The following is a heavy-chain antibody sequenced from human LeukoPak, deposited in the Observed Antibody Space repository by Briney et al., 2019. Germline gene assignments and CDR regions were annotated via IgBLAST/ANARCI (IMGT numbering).Heavy chain of an antibody. D-gene: IGHD3-22*01. J-gene: IGHJ4*02. CDR1: GFTFSSYE. CDR3: ERAFSSSGCKLGADY. Sequence: PEGSLRLSCAASGFTFSSYEMNWVRQAPGKGLEWVSYISSSGSTIYYADSVKGRFTISRDNAKNSLYLQMNSLRAEDTAVYYCERAFSSSGCKLGADYWGQGTLVTVSS. V-gene: IGHV3-48*03. CDR2: ISSSGSTI.